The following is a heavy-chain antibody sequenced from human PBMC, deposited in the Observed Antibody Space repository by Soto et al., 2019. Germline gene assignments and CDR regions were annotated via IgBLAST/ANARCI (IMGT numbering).Heavy chain of an antibody. CDR3: ARENDIRSYFDY. Sequence: GGSLRLSCAASGFTFSSYGMHWVRQAPGKGLEWVAVIWYDGSNKYYADSVKGRFTISRDNSKNTLYLQMNSLRAEDTAVYYCARENDIRSYFDYWGQGTLVTVSS. CDR2: IWYDGSNK. D-gene: IGHD3-9*01. CDR1: GFTFSSYG. V-gene: IGHV3-33*01. J-gene: IGHJ4*02.